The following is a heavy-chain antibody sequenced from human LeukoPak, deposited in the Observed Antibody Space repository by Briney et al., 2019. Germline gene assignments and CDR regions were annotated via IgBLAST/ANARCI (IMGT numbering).Heavy chain of an antibody. D-gene: IGHD3-10*01. CDR2: IYYSGST. J-gene: IGHJ6*02. Sequence: PSETLSLTCTVSGGSISSGDYYWRWIRQPPGKGLEWIGYIYYSGSTYYNPSLKSRVTISVDTSKNQFSLKLSSVTAADPAVYYCAREASPMVRGVTYYYGMDVWGQGTTVTVSS. V-gene: IGHV4-30-4*01. CDR3: AREASPMVRGVTYYYGMDV. CDR1: GGSISSGDYY.